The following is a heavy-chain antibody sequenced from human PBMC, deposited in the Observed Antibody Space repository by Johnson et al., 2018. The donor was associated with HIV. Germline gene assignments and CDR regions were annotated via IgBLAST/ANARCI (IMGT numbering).Heavy chain of an antibody. CDR1: GFTFSSYA. J-gene: IGHJ3*02. CDR3: MTMATTHEGYAFDI. V-gene: IGHV3-15*01. Sequence: VQLVESGGGLVQPGGSLRLSCAASGFTFSSYAMNWVRQPPGEGLEWVGRIKSKTDGGTTDYAAPVKGRFTISRDDSKNTLYLQMNSLKTEAKAVYYCMTMATTHEGYAFDIWGQGTMVTVSS. CDR2: IKSKTDGGTT. D-gene: IGHD5-24*01.